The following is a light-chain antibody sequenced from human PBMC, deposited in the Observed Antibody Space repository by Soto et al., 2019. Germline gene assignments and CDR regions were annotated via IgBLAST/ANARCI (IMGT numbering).Light chain of an antibody. CDR1: QGISSY. J-gene: IGKJ1*01. Sequence: ANRMTQSPSSFSASTGDRVTITCRASQGISSYLAWYQQKPGKAPTLLIYAASTLQSGVPSRFSGSGSGTDFTLTISCLQSEDFATYYCQHYYSYPSFGQGTKVEIK. CDR2: AAS. V-gene: IGKV1-8*01. CDR3: QHYYSYPS.